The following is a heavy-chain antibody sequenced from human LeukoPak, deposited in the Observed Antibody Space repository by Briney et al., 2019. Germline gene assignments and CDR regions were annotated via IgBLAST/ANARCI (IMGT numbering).Heavy chain of an antibody. J-gene: IGHJ4*02. CDR1: GGSFSGYY. CDR2: IST. CDR3: ARGRDVGGYCSSTSCYPFDY. D-gene: IGHD2-2*01. V-gene: IGHV4-34*01. Sequence: SETLSLTCAVYGGSFSGYYWSWIRQPPGKGLEWIGEISTNYNPSLKSRVTISVDTSKNQFSLKLSSVTAADTAVYYCARGRDVGGYCSSTSCYPFDYWGQRTLVTVSS.